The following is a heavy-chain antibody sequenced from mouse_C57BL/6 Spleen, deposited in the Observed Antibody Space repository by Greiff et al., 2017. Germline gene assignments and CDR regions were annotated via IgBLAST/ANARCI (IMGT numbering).Heavy chain of an antibody. Sequence: EVQVIESGAGLVQPGGSMKLSCVASGFTFSNYWMNWVRQSPEKGLEWVAQIRLKSDNYATHYAVSVKGRFTISRDDSKSSVYLQMYNLRAGDTGVYYCTDWYFDVWGTGTTVTVSS. CDR1: GFTFSNYW. CDR2: IRLKSDNYAT. V-gene: IGHV6-3*01. CDR3: TDWYFDV. J-gene: IGHJ1*03.